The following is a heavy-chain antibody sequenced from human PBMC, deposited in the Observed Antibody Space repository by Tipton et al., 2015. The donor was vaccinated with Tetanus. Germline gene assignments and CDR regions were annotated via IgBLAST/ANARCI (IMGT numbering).Heavy chain of an antibody. CDR3: AGVTAQRTELYFEH. CDR1: RGPISSYY. D-gene: IGHD2-8*02. CDR2: ISNGNT. V-gene: IGHV4-4*07. J-gene: IGHJ1*01. Sequence: TLSLTCTVSRGPISSYYWSWIRQPAGKGLEWIGHISNGNTDYTPSLRSRVTLSVDTSKNQFSLKLRSVTAADTAVFYCAGVTAQRTELYFEHWGQGTQVTVSS.